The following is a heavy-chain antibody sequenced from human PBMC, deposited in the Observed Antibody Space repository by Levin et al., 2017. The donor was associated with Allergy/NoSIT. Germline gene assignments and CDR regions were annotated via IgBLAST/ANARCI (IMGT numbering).Heavy chain of an antibody. CDR3: TSFTLGMVSPGGMDV. CDR1: GFTFGDYA. J-gene: IGHJ6*02. D-gene: IGHD2-8*01. V-gene: IGHV3-49*03. Sequence: GGSLRLSCTASGFTFGDYAMSWFRQAPGKGLEWVGFIRSKAYGGTREYAASVKGRFTISRDDSKSIAYLQMNSLKTEDTAVYYCTSFTLGMVSPGGMDVWGQGTTVTVSS. CDR2: IRSKAYGGTR.